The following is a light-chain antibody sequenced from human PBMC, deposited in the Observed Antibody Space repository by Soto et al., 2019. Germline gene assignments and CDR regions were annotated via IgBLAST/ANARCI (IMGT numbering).Light chain of an antibody. CDR1: QSISSY. V-gene: IGKV1-39*01. CDR3: QQYENLPT. J-gene: IGKJ5*01. Sequence: IQMPQSPSSLSASVGDRVTITCRASQSISSYLNWYQQKPGKAPKLLIYAASSLQSGVPSRFSGSGSGTDFTLTISSLQPEDIATYYCQQYENLPTFGQGTRLEIK. CDR2: AAS.